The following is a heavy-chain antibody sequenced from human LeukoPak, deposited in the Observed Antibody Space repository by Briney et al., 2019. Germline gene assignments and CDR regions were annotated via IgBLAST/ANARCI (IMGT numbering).Heavy chain of an antibody. Sequence: SETLSLTCTVSGGSISSYYWSWIRQPPGKGLEWIGSIYYSGSTYYNPSLKSRVTISVDTSKNQFSLKLSSVTAADTAVYYCARHVGAWDSSGYYQSDYWGQGTLVTVSS. CDR2: IYYSGST. CDR1: GGSISSYY. V-gene: IGHV4-59*05. D-gene: IGHD3-22*01. CDR3: ARHVGAWDSSGYYQSDY. J-gene: IGHJ4*02.